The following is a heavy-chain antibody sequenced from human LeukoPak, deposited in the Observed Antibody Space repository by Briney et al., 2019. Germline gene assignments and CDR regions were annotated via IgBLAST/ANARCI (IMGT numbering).Heavy chain of an antibody. V-gene: IGHV3-48*04. Sequence: GGSLRLSCAASGFTFSSYSMNWVRQAPGKGLEWVSYISSSGSTIYYADSVKGRFTISRDNAKNSLYLQMNSLRAEDTAVYYCARDSRRVDYWGQGTLVTVSS. CDR2: ISSSGSTI. J-gene: IGHJ4*02. CDR3: ARDSRRVDY. CDR1: GFTFSSYS.